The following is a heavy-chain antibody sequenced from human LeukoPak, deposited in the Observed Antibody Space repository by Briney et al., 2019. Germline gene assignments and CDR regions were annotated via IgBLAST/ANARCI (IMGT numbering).Heavy chain of an antibody. CDR3: AREGDYYDSSGYYYFDY. Sequence: ETLSLTCTVSGGSISSSSYYWGWVRQAPGKGLEWVSVIYSGGSTYYADSVKGRFTISRDNSKNTLYLQMNSLRAEDTAVYYCAREGDYYDSSGYYYFDYWGQGTLVTVSS. CDR1: GGSISSSSYY. J-gene: IGHJ4*02. V-gene: IGHV3-66*01. D-gene: IGHD3-22*01. CDR2: IYSGGST.